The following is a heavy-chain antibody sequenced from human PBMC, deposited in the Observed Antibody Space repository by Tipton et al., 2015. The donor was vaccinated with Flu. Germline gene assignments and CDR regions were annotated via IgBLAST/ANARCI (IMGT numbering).Heavy chain of an antibody. CDR2: FYSGGST. CDR1: GFSVSNNY. CDR3: ARAYGSGTHYLFDY. J-gene: IGHJ4*02. Sequence: QLVQSGGGLVQRGGSLRLSCAVSGFSVSNNYMTWVRQAPGKGLEMVSVFYSGGSTYYADSVKGRFTISRDNSKNTLYLQMNSLRVEDTAVYCCARAYGSGTHYLFDYWGQGTLATASS. V-gene: IGHV3-53*01. D-gene: IGHD3-10*01.